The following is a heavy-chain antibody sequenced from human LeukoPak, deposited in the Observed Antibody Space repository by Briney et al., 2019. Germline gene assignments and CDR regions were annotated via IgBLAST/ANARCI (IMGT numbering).Heavy chain of an antibody. V-gene: IGHV4-39*07. J-gene: IGHJ3*02. D-gene: IGHD5-24*01. Sequence: PSETLSLTCTVSGGSISSSSYYWGWIRQPPGKGLEWIGSIYYSGSTYNNPSLKSRVTISVDTSKNQFSLKLSSVTAADTAVYYCARRMATSSAFDIWGQGTMVTVSS. CDR3: ARRMATSSAFDI. CDR1: GGSISSSSYY. CDR2: IYYSGST.